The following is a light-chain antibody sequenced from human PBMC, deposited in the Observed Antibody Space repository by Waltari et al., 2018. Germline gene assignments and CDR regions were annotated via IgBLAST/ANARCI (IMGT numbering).Light chain of an antibody. Sequence: SYVLTQPHSVSVAPGQTARITCGGDNIKAKSVPWYQQKPGQAPVVVVFDASDRPSGIPERFSGANSGNTATLTISRVEGGDEADYFCQVWDSSGDLLVIFGGGTKLTVL. CDR2: DAS. CDR3: QVWDSSGDLLVI. J-gene: IGLJ2*01. CDR1: NIKAKS. V-gene: IGLV3-21*02.